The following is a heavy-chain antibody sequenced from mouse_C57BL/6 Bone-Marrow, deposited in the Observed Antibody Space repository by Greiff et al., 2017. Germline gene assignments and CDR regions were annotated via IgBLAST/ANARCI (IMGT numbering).Heavy chain of an antibody. CDR3: TTPIYYDYDGDYYAMDY. V-gene: IGHV14-4*01. D-gene: IGHD2-4*01. CDR2: IDPENGDT. J-gene: IGHJ4*01. CDR1: GFNIKDDY. Sequence: EVQLQQSGAELVRPGASVKLSCTASGFNIKDDYMHWVKQRPEQGLEWIGWIDPENGDTEYASKFQGKATIPADTSSNTAYLQLSSLTSEDTAVYYCTTPIYYDYDGDYYAMDYWGQGTSVTVSS.